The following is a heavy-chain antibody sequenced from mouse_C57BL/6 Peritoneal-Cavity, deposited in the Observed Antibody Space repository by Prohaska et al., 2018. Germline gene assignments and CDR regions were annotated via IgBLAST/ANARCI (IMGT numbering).Heavy chain of an antibody. J-gene: IGHJ2*01. CDR3: ARKGPFYPDY. D-gene: IGHD2-1*01. V-gene: IGHV1-53*01. CDR1: GYTFTSYW. Sequence: VLLSCKASGYTFTSYWMHWVKQRPGQGLEWIGNINPSNGGTNYNEKFKSKATLTVDKSSSTAYMQLSSLTSEDSAVYYCARKGPFYPDYWGQGTTLTVSS. CDR2: INPSNGGT.